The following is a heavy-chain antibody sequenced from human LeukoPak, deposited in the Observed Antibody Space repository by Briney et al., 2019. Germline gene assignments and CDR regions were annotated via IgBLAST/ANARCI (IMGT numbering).Heavy chain of an antibody. Sequence: SETLSLTCTVSGGSVSSGSDYWSWIQQPPGKGLEWIRHISYSGSTNYNPSLKSRVTISLDTSKNQFSLKLSSVTAADTAVYYCASLTGTNDFWGQGALVTVSS. CDR2: ISYSGST. CDR3: ASLTGTNDF. J-gene: IGHJ4*02. D-gene: IGHD1-20*01. CDR1: GGSVSSGSDY. V-gene: IGHV4-61*01.